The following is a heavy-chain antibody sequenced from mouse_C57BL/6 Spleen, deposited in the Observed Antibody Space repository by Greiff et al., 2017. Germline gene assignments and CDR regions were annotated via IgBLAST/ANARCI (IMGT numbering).Heavy chain of an antibody. CDR3: ARGREFYEYYCDY. V-gene: IGHV1-26*01. J-gene: IGHJ2*01. Sequence: VQLQQSGPELVKPGASVKISCKASGYTFTDYYMNWVKQSHGKSLEWIGDINPNNGGTSYNQKFTGKATLTVDKSSSTAYMELRSLTSEASAVDYCARGREFYEYYCDYWGQGTTLTVSS. D-gene: IGHD1-1*01. CDR1: GYTFTDYY. CDR2: INPNNGGT.